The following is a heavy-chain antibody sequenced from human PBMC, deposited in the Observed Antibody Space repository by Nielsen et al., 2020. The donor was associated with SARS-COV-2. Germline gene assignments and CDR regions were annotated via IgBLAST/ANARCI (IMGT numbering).Heavy chain of an antibody. D-gene: IGHD3-3*01. Sequence: SETLSLTCTVSGGSIRSYFWSWIRQPAGKGLEWIGRIFTSGSTNYNPSLKSRVTISVDTSKNQFSLKLSSVTAADTAVYYCARHSTQSSVGITIFGVVIIPDGMDVWGQGTTVTVSS. CDR3: ARHSTQSSVGITIFGVVIIPDGMDV. CDR1: GGSIRSYF. CDR2: IFTSGST. J-gene: IGHJ6*02. V-gene: IGHV4-4*07.